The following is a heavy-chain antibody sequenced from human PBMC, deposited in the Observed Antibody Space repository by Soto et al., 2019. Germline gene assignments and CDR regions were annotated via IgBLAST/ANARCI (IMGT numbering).Heavy chain of an antibody. CDR2: ISGSGGST. J-gene: IGHJ4*02. V-gene: IGHV3-23*01. Sequence: GSLRLSCAVSGFPFIRYSMNWVRQAPGKGLEWVSVISGSGGSTYYADSVKGRFTISRDNSKNTLYLQMNSLRAEDTAVYYCASRNRGCYFDYWGQGTLDPVSS. CDR1: GFPFIRYS. D-gene: IGHD3-10*01. CDR3: ASRNRGCYFDY.